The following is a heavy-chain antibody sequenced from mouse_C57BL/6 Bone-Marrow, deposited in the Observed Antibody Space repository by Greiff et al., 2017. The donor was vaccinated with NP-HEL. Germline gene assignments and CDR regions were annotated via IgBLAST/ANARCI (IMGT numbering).Heavy chain of an antibody. Sequence: QVKLQQSGAELARPGASVKLSCKASGYTFTSYGISWVKQRTGQGLEWIGEIYPRSGNTYYNEKFKGKATLTADKSSSTAYMELRSLTSEDSAVYFGARRPVRNYYGSSYDYWGQGTTLTVSS. D-gene: IGHD1-1*01. CDR2: IYPRSGNT. V-gene: IGHV1-81*01. CDR3: ARRPVRNYYGSSYDY. J-gene: IGHJ2*01. CDR1: GYTFTSYG.